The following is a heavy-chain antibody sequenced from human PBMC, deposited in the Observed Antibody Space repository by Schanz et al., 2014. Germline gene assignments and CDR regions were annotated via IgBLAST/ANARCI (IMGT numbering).Heavy chain of an antibody. J-gene: IGHJ3*02. D-gene: IGHD3-3*01. CDR1: GYTFTDYY. CDR2: ISAHNGDT. V-gene: IGHV1-18*04. Sequence: QVQWVQSGADVKKPGTAVKVSCKASGYTFTDYYINWVRQAPGQGLEWMGWISAHNGDTNYAQKVQGRVTLTTDASTSTAYMELRSLRSDDTAMYYCARDGLRFLEWLPRPDIWGQGTMVIVSS. CDR3: ARDGLRFLEWLPRPDI.